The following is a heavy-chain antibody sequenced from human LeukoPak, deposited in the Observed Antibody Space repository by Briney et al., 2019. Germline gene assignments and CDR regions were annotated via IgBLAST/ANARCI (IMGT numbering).Heavy chain of an antibody. CDR2: ISYDGSNK. D-gene: IGHD5-18*01. J-gene: IGHJ6*02. CDR3: AKESVDTATGRRRYGMDV. CDR1: GFTFSSYG. V-gene: IGHV3-30*18. Sequence: PGGSLRLSCAASGFTFSSYGMHWVRQAPGKGLEWVAVISYDGSNKYYADSVKGRFTISRDNSKNTLYLQMNSLRAEDTAVYYCAKESVDTATGRRRYGMDVWGQGTTVTVSS.